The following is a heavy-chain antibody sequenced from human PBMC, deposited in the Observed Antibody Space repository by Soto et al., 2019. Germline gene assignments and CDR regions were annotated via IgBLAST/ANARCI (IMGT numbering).Heavy chain of an antibody. CDR2: INHSGST. D-gene: IGHD6-13*01. CDR3: ARAPGIAAAGTQSWFDP. J-gene: IGHJ5*02. CDR1: GGSISSGYY. Sequence: PSETLSLTCTVSGGSISSGYYSSWIRQPPGKGLEWIGEINHSGSTNYNPSLKSRVTISVDTSKNQFSLKLSSVTAADTAVYYCARAPGIAAAGTQSWFDPWGQGTLVTVSS. V-gene: IGHV4-34*01.